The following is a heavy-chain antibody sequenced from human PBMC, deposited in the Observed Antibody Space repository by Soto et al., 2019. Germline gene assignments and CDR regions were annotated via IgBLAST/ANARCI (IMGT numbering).Heavy chain of an antibody. CDR3: ARDRCSGGSCYRTYAFDM. D-gene: IGHD2-15*01. CDR1: GFDFSTYT. J-gene: IGHJ3*02. V-gene: IGHV3-21*01. CDR2: ISGNNVYL. Sequence: GGSLSLSGAASGFDFSTYTMNWFRQAPGKGLEWVSSISGNNVYLYYADSVEGRFSTSRDNAKNSLTLQMNSLRAEDTAIYYCARDRCSGGSCYRTYAFDMWGQGTLVTVSS.